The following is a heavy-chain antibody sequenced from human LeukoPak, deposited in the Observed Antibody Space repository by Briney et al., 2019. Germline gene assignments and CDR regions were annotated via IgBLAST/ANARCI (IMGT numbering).Heavy chain of an antibody. CDR3: ARVYYSNSYDYWYFDL. CDR1: GGSISPYY. Sequence: SETLSLTCTVSGGSISPYYWSWLRQPPGKGLEWIGSIYYSGSTYYNPSLKSRVTISVDTSKNQFSLKLSSVTAADTAVYYCARVYYSNSYDYWYFDLWGRGTLVTVSS. D-gene: IGHD6-13*01. CDR2: IYYSGST. V-gene: IGHV4-59*01. J-gene: IGHJ2*01.